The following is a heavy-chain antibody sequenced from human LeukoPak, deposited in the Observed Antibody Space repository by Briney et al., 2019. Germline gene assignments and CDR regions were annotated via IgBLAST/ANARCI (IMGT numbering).Heavy chain of an antibody. CDR2: IYYSGST. CDR3: ARVRSRSLDY. V-gene: IGHV4-39*01. Sequence: PSETLSLTCTVSGGSISSSSYYWGWIRQPPGTGLEWIGSIYYSGSTYYNPSLKSRVTISVDTSKNQFSLKLSSVTAADTAVYYCARVRSRSLDYWGQGTLVTVSS. CDR1: GGSISSSSYY. J-gene: IGHJ4*02.